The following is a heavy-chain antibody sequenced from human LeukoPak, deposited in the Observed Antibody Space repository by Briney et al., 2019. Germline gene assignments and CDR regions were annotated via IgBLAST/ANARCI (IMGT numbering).Heavy chain of an antibody. Sequence: GASVKVSCKASGYTFTGYYMHWVRQAPGQGLEWMGWINPNSGGTNYAQKFQGRVTMTRDTSISTAYMELSRLRSDDTAVYYCARIRSTSCCSLDYWGQGTLVTVSS. J-gene: IGHJ4*02. CDR1: GYTFTGYY. V-gene: IGHV1-2*02. CDR2: INPNSGGT. CDR3: ARIRSTSCCSLDY. D-gene: IGHD2-2*01.